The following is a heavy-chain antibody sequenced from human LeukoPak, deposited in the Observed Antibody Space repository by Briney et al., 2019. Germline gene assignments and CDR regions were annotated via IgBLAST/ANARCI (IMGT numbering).Heavy chain of an antibody. CDR1: GYTFTSYG. Sequence: ASVKVSCKASGYTFTSYGISWVRPAPGQGVEWMGWISAYNGNTNYAQKLQGRVTMTTDTSTSTAYMELRSLRSDDTAVYYCARDGLEYYYDSSGYYFSDYWGQGTLVTVSS. CDR3: ARDGLEYYYDSSGYYFSDY. CDR2: ISAYNGNT. D-gene: IGHD3-22*01. J-gene: IGHJ4*02. V-gene: IGHV1-18*01.